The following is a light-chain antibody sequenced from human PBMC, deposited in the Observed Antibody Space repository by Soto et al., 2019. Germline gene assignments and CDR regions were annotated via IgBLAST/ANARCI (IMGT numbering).Light chain of an antibody. J-gene: IGKJ4*01. CDR2: ATS. CDR1: QSVSSTY. Sequence: EIVTTQSPATLSVSPGERATLSCRASQSVSSTYLAWYQHRPGQPPRLLIYATSSRATGIPDRFTGGGAGTGFTLTISRLEPEDSAVYYCQQYGSSPTFGGGTKVDIK. CDR3: QQYGSSPT. V-gene: IGKV3-20*01.